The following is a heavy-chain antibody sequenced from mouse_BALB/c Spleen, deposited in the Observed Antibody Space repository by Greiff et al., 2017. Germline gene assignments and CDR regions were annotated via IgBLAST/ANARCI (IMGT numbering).Heavy chain of an antibody. CDR3: ARGALFMGGFAY. CDR2: ISNGGGST. D-gene: IGHD1-1*01. CDR1: GFTFSSYT. J-gene: IGHJ3*01. Sequence: EVNVVESGGGLVQPGGSLKLSCAASGFTFSSYTMSWVRQTPEKRLEWVAYISNGGGSTYYPDTVKGRFTISRDNAKNTLYLQMSSLKSEDTAMYYCARGALFMGGFAYWGQGTLVTVSA. V-gene: IGHV5-12-2*01.